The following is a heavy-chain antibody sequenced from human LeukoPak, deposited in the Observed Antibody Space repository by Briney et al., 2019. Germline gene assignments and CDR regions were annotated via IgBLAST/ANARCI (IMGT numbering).Heavy chain of an antibody. CDR2: ISWNSGRI. V-gene: IGHV3-9*01. CDR1: GFTFDDYA. D-gene: IGHD3-10*01. J-gene: IGHJ5*02. CDR3: APREIRGRGGLTSDH. Sequence: QPGGSLRLSCAASGFTFDDYAMHWVRQAPGKGLEWVSGISWNSGRINYADSVKGRFTISRDNSKNTLYLQMNSLRAEDTAVYYCAPREIRGRGGLTSDHWGQGTLVTVSS.